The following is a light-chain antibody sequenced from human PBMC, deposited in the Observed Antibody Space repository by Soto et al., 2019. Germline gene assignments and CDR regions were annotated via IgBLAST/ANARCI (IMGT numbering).Light chain of an antibody. CDR1: SVDVGLYDL. J-gene: IGLJ3*02. CDR3: SLKTNSVTWV. V-gene: IGLV2-18*01. Sequence: QSVLTQPPSVSGSPGQSVTISCTGTSVDVGLYDLVSWYQQPPGTAPKLLIYQVTNRPSGVPDRFSGSRFANAASLTISGLQAEDEADYYCSLKTNSVTWVFGGGTKLTVL. CDR2: QVT.